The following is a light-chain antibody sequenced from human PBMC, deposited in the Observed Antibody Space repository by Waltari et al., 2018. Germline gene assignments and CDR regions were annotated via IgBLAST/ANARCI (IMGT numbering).Light chain of an antibody. CDR2: RSS. CDR3: AAWDGSLHGGV. J-gene: IGLJ3*02. V-gene: IGLV1-47*01. Sequence: QSVLTQPPSVSGSPGQSVTISCSGSSSNIGSNAVYWFQQLPGTAPKLLIFRSSHRPSGVPDRFSASRSGASASLAISGLRSEDEADYYCAAWDGSLHGGVFGGGTKLTVL. CDR1: SSNIGSNA.